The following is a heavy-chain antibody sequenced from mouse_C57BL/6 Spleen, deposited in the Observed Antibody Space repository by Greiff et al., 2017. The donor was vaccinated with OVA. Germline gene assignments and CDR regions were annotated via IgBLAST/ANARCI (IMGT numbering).Heavy chain of an antibody. J-gene: IGHJ1*03. CDR2: ISYSGST. D-gene: IGHD1-1*01. CDR1: GYSITSDY. CDR3: ARYPDYGSSYWYFDV. V-gene: IGHV3-8*01. Sequence: VQLQQSGPGLAKPSQTLSLTCSVTGYSITSDYWNWIRKFPGNKLEYMGYISYSGSTYYNPSLKSRISITRDTSKNQYYLQLNSVTTVNTATYYFARYPDYGSSYWYFDVWGTGTTVTVSS.